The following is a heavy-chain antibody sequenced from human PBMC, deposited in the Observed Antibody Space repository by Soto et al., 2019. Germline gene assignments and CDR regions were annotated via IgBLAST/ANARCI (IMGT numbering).Heavy chain of an antibody. J-gene: IGHJ6*02. CDR3: ARVNDYGLKLAYYYGMDV. Sequence: PSETLSLTCTVSGGSISSGGYYWSWIRQHPGKGLEWIGYIYYSGSTYYNPSLKSRVTISVDTSKNQFSLKLSSVTAADTAVYYCARVNDYGLKLAYYYGMDVWGQGTTVTVSS. CDR2: IYYSGST. V-gene: IGHV4-31*03. D-gene: IGHD4-17*01. CDR1: GGSISSGGYY.